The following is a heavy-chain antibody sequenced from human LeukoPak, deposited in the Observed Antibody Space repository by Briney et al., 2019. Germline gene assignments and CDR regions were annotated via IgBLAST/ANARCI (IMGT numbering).Heavy chain of an antibody. V-gene: IGHV4-59*08. J-gene: IGHJ3*01. D-gene: IGHD3-16*01. CDR1: GASVSSGYY. Sequence: PSETLSLTCTVSGASVSSGYYWSWLRQPPGKGLEWIAYIYHTGSTDSNPSLKSRVTISLDTSKNQFSLKLSSVTAADTAVYYCARRWVYDKRAFDAWGQGTMVTVSS. CDR3: ARRWVYDKRAFDA. CDR2: IYHTGST.